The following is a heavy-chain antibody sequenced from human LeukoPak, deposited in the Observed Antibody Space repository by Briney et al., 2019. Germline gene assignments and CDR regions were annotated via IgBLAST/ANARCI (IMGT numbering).Heavy chain of an antibody. CDR2: IYYSGNT. CDR1: GGSISSGGYY. Sequence: SETLSLTCTVSGGSISSGGYYWSWIRQHPGKGLEWIGYIYYSGNTYYNPSLKSRITISVDTSKNQFSLRLSSVTAADAGIYYCAREDIAGRVTTILPYWGQGTPVTVSS. V-gene: IGHV4-31*03. CDR3: AREDIAGRVTTILPY. J-gene: IGHJ4*02. D-gene: IGHD5-12*01.